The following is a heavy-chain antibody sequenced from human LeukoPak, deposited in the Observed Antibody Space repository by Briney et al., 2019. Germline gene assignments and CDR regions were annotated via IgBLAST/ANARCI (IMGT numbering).Heavy chain of an antibody. Sequence: SETLSLTCTVSGGSISSYYWSWIRQPPGKGLEWIGYVYYSGSTNYNPSLKSRVTIPVDTSKNQFSLRLSSVTAADTAVYYCARQTGSGLFILPGGQGTLVTVSS. V-gene: IGHV4-59*01. D-gene: IGHD3/OR15-3a*01. J-gene: IGHJ4*02. CDR3: ARQTGSGLFILP. CDR2: VYYSGST. CDR1: GGSISSYY.